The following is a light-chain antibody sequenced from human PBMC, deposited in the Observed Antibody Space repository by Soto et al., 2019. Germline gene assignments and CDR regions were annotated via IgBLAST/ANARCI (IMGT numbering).Light chain of an antibody. V-gene: IGLV2-14*01. CDR3: NAYTSSTTLV. CDR2: EVS. Sequence: QSALTQPASVSGSPGQSITISCTGTSSDVGGYNYVSWYQHHPGKAPKLLIYEVSNRPSGVSNRFSGSKSGNTASLTISGLQAEYEADYYCNAYTSSTTLVFGGGTKLTVL. CDR1: SSDVGGYNY. J-gene: IGLJ2*01.